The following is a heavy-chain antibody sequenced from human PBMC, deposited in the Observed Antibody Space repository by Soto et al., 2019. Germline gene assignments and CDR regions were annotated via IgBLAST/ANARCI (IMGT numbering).Heavy chain of an antibody. CDR3: ARDSPPVDD. CDR1: GYTFTSYG. CDR2: ISAYNGNT. V-gene: IGHV1-18*01. Sequence: QVQLVQSGAEVKKPGASVKVSCKASGYTFTSYGISWVRQAPGQGLEWMGWISAYNGNTKNAQKLQGRVTMTTDTSTSTAYRELRSVRSDDTAEYYCARDSPPVDDWGQGTLVTVSS. J-gene: IGHJ4*02.